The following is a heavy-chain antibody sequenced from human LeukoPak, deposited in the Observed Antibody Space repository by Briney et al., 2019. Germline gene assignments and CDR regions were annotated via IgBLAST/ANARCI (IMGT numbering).Heavy chain of an antibody. J-gene: IGHJ4*02. CDR2: IKQDGGEK. V-gene: IGHV3-7*04. Sequence: GRSLRLSCAASGLTFSSYWMSWVRQAPGKGLEWVANIKQDGGEKYYVDSVKGRFTISRDNAKNSLYLQMNSLRREDTAVYYCAGRGDGNLYYFDHWGQGTLVTASS. CDR1: GLTFSSYW. CDR3: AGRGDGNLYYFDH. D-gene: IGHD5-24*01.